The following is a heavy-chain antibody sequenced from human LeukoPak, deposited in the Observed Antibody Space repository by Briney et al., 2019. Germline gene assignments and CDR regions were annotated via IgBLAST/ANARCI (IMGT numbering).Heavy chain of an antibody. CDR2: ISSSGSTI. D-gene: IGHD3-10*02. CDR3: AELGITMIGGV. V-gene: IGHV3-48*03. Sequence: GGSLRLSCAASGFTFGSYEMNWVRQAPGKGLEWVSYISSSGSTIYYADSVKGRFTISRDNAKNSLYLQTNSLRAEDTAVYYCAELGITMIGGVWGKGTTVTISS. CDR1: GFTFGSYE. J-gene: IGHJ6*04.